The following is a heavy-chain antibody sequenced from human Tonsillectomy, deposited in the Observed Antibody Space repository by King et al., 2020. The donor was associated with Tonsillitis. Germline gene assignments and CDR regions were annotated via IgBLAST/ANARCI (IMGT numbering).Heavy chain of an antibody. D-gene: IGHD2-2*01. V-gene: IGHV6-1*01. J-gene: IGHJ6*02. CDR2: TYYRSKWYN. Sequence: VQLQQSGPGLVKPSQTLSLTCAISGDSVSSNSAAWNWIRQSPSRGLEWLGRTYYRSKWYNDYAVSVKSRITINPDTSKNQFSLQLNSVTPEDTAVYCCARDERLGRTTSCYYSYYYYGMDVWGQGTTVTVSS. CDR1: GDSVSSNSAA. CDR3: ARDERLGRTTSCYYSYYYYGMDV.